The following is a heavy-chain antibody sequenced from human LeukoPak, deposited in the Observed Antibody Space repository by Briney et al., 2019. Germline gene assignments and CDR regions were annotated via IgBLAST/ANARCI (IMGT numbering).Heavy chain of an antibody. CDR3: TSGYNYGVRY. J-gene: IGHJ4*02. Sequence: SQTLSLTCAISGDSVSSNSGAWNWIRQSPSRGLEWLARTYYRSKWYYGYAVSVKSRIIINPDTSKNQFSLQLNSVTPEDTAVYYCTSGYNYGVRYWGQGTLVTVSS. D-gene: IGHD5-18*01. CDR2: TYYRSKWYY. V-gene: IGHV6-1*01. CDR1: GDSVSSNSGA.